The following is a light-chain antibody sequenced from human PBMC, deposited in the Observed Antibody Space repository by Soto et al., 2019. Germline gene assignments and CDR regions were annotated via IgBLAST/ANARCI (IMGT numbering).Light chain of an antibody. Sequence: EIVMTQSPATLSVSPGDRATLSCRASQSVSSSLSWYQQIPGQAPRLLIYDASTRATGIPARFGGSGSWTEYTLTISSRQDEDFAVEYCQQYNNRPPLTFGGGTKVELK. CDR3: QQYNNRPPLT. V-gene: IGKV3-15*01. CDR2: DAS. CDR1: QSVSSS. J-gene: IGKJ4*01.